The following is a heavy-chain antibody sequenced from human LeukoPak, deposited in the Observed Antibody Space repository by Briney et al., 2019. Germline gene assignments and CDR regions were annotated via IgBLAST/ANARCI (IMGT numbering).Heavy chain of an antibody. CDR1: GFTFEDYT. D-gene: IGHD1-26*01. V-gene: IGHV3-43*01. Sequence: QPGGSLRLSCAVSGFTFEDYTMHWVRQAPRKGLQWVYLISWDGGGTYYADSVKGRFTISRDNSKNSLYLQMNSLRSEDTALYYCAKAKRVGTTTFRWYYFDYWGQGTLVTVSP. CDR3: AKAKRVGTTTFRWYYFDY. CDR2: ISWDGGGT. J-gene: IGHJ4*02.